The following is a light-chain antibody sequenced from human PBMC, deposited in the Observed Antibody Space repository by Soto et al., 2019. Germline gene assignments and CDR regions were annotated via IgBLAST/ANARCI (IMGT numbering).Light chain of an antibody. Sequence: EIVLTQSPATLSLSPGERATLSCRASQSISSHLAWYQHRPGQAPRLLLYDASNRATGIPARFSGSGSGSDFTLTISSLEPEDFAVYYCQQRSNWPLFTFGPGTKVDI. V-gene: IGKV3-11*01. CDR3: QQRSNWPLFT. CDR2: DAS. CDR1: QSISSH. J-gene: IGKJ3*01.